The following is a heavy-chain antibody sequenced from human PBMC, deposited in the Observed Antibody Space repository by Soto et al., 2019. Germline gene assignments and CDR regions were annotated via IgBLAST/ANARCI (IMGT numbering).Heavy chain of an antibody. Sequence: HPGGSLRLSCAASGFTFSSYAMSWVRQAPGKGLEWVSAISGSGGSTYYADSVKGRFTISRDNSKNTLYLQMNSLRAEDTAVYYCAKGVYYDLAPDYWGQGTLVTVSS. J-gene: IGHJ4*02. CDR2: ISGSGGST. V-gene: IGHV3-23*01. CDR1: GFTFSSYA. CDR3: AKGVYYDLAPDY. D-gene: IGHD3-22*01.